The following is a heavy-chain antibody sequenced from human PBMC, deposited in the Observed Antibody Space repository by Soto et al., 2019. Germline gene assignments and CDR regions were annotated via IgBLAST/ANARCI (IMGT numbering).Heavy chain of an antibody. D-gene: IGHD2-15*01. J-gene: IGHJ4*02. CDR3: ARETPSFDS. CDR1: GFTFSDYP. V-gene: IGHV3-48*02. Sequence: QLVESGGGLVQPGGSLRLSCAASGFTFSDYPMNWVRQAPGKGLEWVSSIRTISSAIYFADSVRGRFTISRDNARNSLYLQMTSLRYEDTAVYYCARETPSFDSWGQGTLVTVSS. CDR2: IRTISSAI.